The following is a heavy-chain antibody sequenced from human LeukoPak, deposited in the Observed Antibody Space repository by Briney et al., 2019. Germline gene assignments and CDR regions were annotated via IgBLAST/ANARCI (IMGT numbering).Heavy chain of an antibody. V-gene: IGHV4-34*01. CDR2: INHSGST. J-gene: IGHJ4*02. D-gene: IGHD6-19*01. CDR3: ARFLYSSGWYFDY. CDR1: GGSFSGYY. Sequence: PSETLSLTCAVYGGSFSGYYWSWIRQPPGKGLEWIGEINHSGSTNYNPSLKSRVTISVDTSKNQFSLRLSSVTAADTAVYYCARFLYSSGWYFDYWGQGTLVTVSS.